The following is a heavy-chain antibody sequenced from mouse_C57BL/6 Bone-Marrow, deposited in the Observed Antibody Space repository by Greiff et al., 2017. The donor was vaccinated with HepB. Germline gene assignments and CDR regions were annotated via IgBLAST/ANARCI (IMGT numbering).Heavy chain of an antibody. V-gene: IGHV14-2*01. CDR1: GFNIKDYY. Sequence: EVQGVESGAELVKPGASVKLSCTASGFNIKDYYMHWVKQRTEQGLEWIGRIDPEDGETKYAPKFQGKATITADTSSNTAYLQLSSLTSEDTAVYYCARGIPIRYYDWFAYWGQGTLVTVSA. CDR2: IDPEDGET. J-gene: IGHJ3*01. CDR3: ARGIPIRYYDWFAY. D-gene: IGHD2-4*01.